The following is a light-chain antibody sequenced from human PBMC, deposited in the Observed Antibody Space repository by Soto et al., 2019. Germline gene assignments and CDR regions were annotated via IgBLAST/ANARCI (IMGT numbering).Light chain of an antibody. J-gene: IGKJ1*01. CDR1: QSLVYSDGNTY. V-gene: IGKV2-30*01. CDR3: MEGTHWPPT. Sequence: VVMTQYQLSLPVTLGQPASISCRSCQSLVYSDGNTYLNWFQQRPGQSPRRLIYKASNRDSGVPDRLSGSGSGTDLKLKISSVEAEDVGLYSSMEGTHWPPTFCQGSKVEI. CDR2: KAS.